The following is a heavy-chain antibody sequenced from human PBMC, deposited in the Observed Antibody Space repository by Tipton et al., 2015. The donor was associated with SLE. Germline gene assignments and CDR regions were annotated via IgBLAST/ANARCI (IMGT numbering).Heavy chain of an antibody. CDR2: IYYR. D-gene: IGHD2-21*01. CDR1: GGSISSHY. V-gene: IGHV4-59*11. CDR3: ASPYCGPNCYGFEY. Sequence: TLSLTCSVSGGSISSHYWIWIRQPPGKGLEWIGNIYYRYNPSLSSRVTISVDEPNNQLSLKLSSVTAADTAVYYCASPYCGPNCYGFEYWGQGHRVTVSS. J-gene: IGHJ4*02.